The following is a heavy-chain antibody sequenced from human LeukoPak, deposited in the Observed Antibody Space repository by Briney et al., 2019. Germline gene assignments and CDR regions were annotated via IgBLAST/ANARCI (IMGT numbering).Heavy chain of an antibody. J-gene: IGHJ4*02. CDR3: AKARYCSGGSCYSDY. D-gene: IGHD2-15*01. CDR2: ISGSGGST. Sequence: GGSLRLSCAASGFTFSSYAMSWVRQAPGKGLEWVSAISGSGGSTYYADSVKGRFTISRDNSKNTLYLQMNSLRAEDTAVYCCAKARYCSGGSCYSDYWGQGTLVTVSS. CDR1: GFTFSSYA. V-gene: IGHV3-23*01.